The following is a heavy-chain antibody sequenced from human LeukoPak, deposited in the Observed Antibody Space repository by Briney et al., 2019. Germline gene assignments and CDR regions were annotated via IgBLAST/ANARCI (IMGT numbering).Heavy chain of an antibody. CDR3: ARGLELRLFLFDY. J-gene: IGHJ4*02. CDR1: GFTFSSYA. Sequence: GGSLRLSCAASGFTFSSYAMHWVCQAPGKGLEWVAVISYDGSNKYYADSVKGRFTISRDNSKNTLYLQMNSLRAEDTAVYYCARGLELRLFLFDYWGQGTLVTVSS. CDR2: ISYDGSNK. D-gene: IGHD1-7*01. V-gene: IGHV3-30*04.